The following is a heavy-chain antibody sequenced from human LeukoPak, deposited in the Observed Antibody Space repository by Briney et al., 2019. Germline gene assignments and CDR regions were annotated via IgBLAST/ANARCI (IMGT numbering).Heavy chain of an antibody. D-gene: IGHD5-24*01. CDR2: IYTSGST. Sequence: SETLSLTCTVSGGSISNYYWSWIRQPAGTGLEGMGRIYTSGSTNDNPSLRSRFTVSVYTSENKFSLNLSSVPAADTAVYYCARAHSPGRDYYWYFDLWGRGTLVTVSS. J-gene: IGHJ2*01. CDR1: GGSISNYY. CDR3: ARAHSPGRDYYWYFDL. V-gene: IGHV4-4*07.